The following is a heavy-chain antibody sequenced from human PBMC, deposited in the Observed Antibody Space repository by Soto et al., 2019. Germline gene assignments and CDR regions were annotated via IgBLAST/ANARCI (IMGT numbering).Heavy chain of an antibody. J-gene: IGHJ4*02. CDR1: GFIFDDYA. CDR2: ISWNSDKI. D-gene: IGHD1-1*01. Sequence: EVLLVESGGGLVQPGRSLRLSCAASGFIFDDYAMHWVRRLPGKGLEWVSGISWNSDKIEYVDSVKGRFTISRDNARNSLYLQMDSLRPEDTALYYCAKTLYRNNWYYFDSWCQVTLGTDSS. V-gene: IGHV3-9*01. CDR3: AKTLYRNNWYYFDS.